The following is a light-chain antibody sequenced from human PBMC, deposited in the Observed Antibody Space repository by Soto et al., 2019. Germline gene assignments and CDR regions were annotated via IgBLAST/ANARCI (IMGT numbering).Light chain of an antibody. J-gene: IGKJ2*01. CDR2: GAS. CDR1: QYIGNN. CDR3: QQYKNWPYA. V-gene: IGKV3-15*01. Sequence: IVMTQSPATLSVSPGDGGTLSCRASQYIGNNLAWYQQKPGQAPSLLIYGASTRATGIPDRFSGSGSGTEFTLTISSLQSEDFAVYYCQQYKNWPYAFGQGSKVDIK.